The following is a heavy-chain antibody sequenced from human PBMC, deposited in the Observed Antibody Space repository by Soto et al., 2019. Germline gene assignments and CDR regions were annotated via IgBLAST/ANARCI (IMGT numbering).Heavy chain of an antibody. Sequence: QVQLVQSGAEVKKPGASVKVSCKASGYTFTSYGISWVRQAPGQGRECMGWISAYNGNTNYAQKLQGRVTMTTDTSTSTAYMELRSLRSDDTAVYYCARVIVVGPAARSGKWFDPWGQGTLVTVSS. CDR1: GYTFTSYG. D-gene: IGHD2-2*01. CDR3: ARVIVVGPAARSGKWFDP. V-gene: IGHV1-18*01. CDR2: ISAYNGNT. J-gene: IGHJ5*02.